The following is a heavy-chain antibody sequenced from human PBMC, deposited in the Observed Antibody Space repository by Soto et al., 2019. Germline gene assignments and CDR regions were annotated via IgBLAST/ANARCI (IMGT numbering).Heavy chain of an antibody. D-gene: IGHD2-2*01. CDR3: AKDTVPVATPWFDP. Sequence: EVQLLESGGGLVQPGGSLRLSCAASGFTFSNYAMSWVRQAPGKGLEWVSTLSGSGGSTYYADSVEGRFTISRDNSKNTLYLQMNSLRAEDTAVYYCAKDTVPVATPWFDPWGQGTLVTVSS. CDR1: GFTFSNYA. J-gene: IGHJ5*02. CDR2: LSGSGGST. V-gene: IGHV3-23*01.